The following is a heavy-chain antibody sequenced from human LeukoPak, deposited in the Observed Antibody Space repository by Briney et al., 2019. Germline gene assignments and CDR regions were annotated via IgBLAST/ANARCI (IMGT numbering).Heavy chain of an antibody. Sequence: PSETLSLTCAVSGYSISSGYYWGWIRQPAGKGLEWIGRIYTSGSTNYNPSLKGRVTISVDTSKNQFSLKLSSVTAADTAVYYCARGGYSSRVDYWGQGTLVTVSS. V-gene: IGHV4-38-2*01. CDR3: ARGGYSSRVDY. D-gene: IGHD6-13*01. CDR1: GYSISSGYY. J-gene: IGHJ4*02. CDR2: IYTSGST.